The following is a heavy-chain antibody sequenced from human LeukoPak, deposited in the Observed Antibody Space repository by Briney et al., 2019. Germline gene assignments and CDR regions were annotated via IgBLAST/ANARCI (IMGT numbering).Heavy chain of an antibody. CDR3: AAGPGYDSSGYCFDY. V-gene: IGHV1-69*13. Sequence: ASVKVSCKASGYTFTSYGISWVRQAPGQGLEWMGGIIPIFGTANYAQKFQGRVTITADESTSTAYMELSSLRSEDTAVYYCAAGPGYDSSGYCFDYWGQGTLVTVSS. CDR1: GYTFTSYG. CDR2: IIPIFGTA. D-gene: IGHD3-22*01. J-gene: IGHJ4*02.